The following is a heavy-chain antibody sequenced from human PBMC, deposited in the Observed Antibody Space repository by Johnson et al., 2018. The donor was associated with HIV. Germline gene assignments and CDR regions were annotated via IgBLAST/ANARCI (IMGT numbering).Heavy chain of an antibody. CDR3: ASLIAAAGDDAFDI. Sequence: MQLVESGGGLVQPGGSLRLSCAASDFTVGSIYMSWVRQAPGKGLEWVSLIYSGGSSYYADSVKGSFTISRDNSKNTLYLQMNSLRAEDTAVYYCASLIAAAGDDAFDIWGQGTMVTVSS. J-gene: IGHJ3*02. V-gene: IGHV3-66*01. CDR2: IYSGGSS. CDR1: DFTVGSIY. D-gene: IGHD6-13*01.